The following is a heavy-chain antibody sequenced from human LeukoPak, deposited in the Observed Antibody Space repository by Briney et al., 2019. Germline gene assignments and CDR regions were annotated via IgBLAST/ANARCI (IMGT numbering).Heavy chain of an antibody. V-gene: IGHV3-48*03. CDR3: ARDRYYYDSSGYGRDFDY. CDR2: ISSSGSTI. CDR1: GFSFSNYE. D-gene: IGHD3-22*01. J-gene: IGHJ4*02. Sequence: GGSLRLSCTASGFSFSNYEMNWVRQAPGKGLEWVSYISSSGSTIYYADSVKGRFTISRDNAKNSLYLQMNSLRAEDTAVYYCARDRYYYDSSGYGRDFDYWGRGTLVTVSS.